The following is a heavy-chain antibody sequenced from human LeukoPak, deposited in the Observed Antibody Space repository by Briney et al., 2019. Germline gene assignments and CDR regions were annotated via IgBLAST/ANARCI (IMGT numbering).Heavy chain of an antibody. V-gene: IGHV4-39*01. CDR1: GGSISSSSYY. CDR3: ARGAYGSGSYYLPYYYYYYYMDV. CDR2: IYYSGST. D-gene: IGHD3-10*01. Sequence: SETLSLTCTVSGGSISSSSYYWGWIRQPPGKGLEWIGSIYYSGSTYYNPSLKSRVTISVDTSKNQFSLKLSSVTAADTAVYYCARGAYGSGSYYLPYYYYYYYMDVWGKGTTVTISS. J-gene: IGHJ6*03.